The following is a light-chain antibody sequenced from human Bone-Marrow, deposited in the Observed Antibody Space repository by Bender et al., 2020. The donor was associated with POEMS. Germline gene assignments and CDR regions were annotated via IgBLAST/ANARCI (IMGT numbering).Light chain of an antibody. J-gene: IGLJ3*02. CDR1: SSDIGGYNY. CDR2: EVN. Sequence: HSALTQPASVSGSPGQSITISCTGTSSDIGGYNYVSWYQQHPGKAPKLMIYEVNNRPSGVSNRFSGSKSGNTASLTISGLQAEDEADYYCSSYISSTTLVFGGGTELTVL. CDR3: SSYISSTTLV. V-gene: IGLV2-14*01.